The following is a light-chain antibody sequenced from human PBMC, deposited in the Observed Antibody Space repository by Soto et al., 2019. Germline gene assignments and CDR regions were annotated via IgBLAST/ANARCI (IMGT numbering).Light chain of an antibody. Sequence: SYELTQPLSVSVPLGQTASITCGGNNIGTRNVHWYQQKPGQAPVLVVYRDSNRTSGIPERFSGSNTGNTATLTISRAQAGDEADYYCHVWDSSTAVFGGGTKLTVL. CDR2: RDS. J-gene: IGLJ3*02. CDR3: HVWDSSTAV. V-gene: IGLV3-9*01. CDR1: NIGTRN.